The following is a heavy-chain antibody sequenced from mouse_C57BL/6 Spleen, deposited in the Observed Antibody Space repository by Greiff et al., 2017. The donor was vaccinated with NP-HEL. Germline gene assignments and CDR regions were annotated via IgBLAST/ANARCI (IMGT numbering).Heavy chain of an antibody. CDR1: GFTFSSYT. CDR2: ISGGGGNT. CDR3: ARHGYYYGSSLYAMDY. Sequence: DVHLVESGGGLVKPGGSLKLSCAASGFTFSSYTMSWVRQTPEKRLEWVATISGGGGNTYYPDSVKGRFTISRDNAKNTLYLQMSSLRSEDTALYYCARHGYYYGSSLYAMDYWGQGTSVTVSS. J-gene: IGHJ4*01. D-gene: IGHD1-1*01. V-gene: IGHV5-9*01.